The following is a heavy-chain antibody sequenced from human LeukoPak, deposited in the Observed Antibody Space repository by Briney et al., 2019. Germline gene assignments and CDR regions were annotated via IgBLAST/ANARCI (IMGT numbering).Heavy chain of an antibody. CDR1: GGSISSYY. CDR2: IYTSGST. D-gene: IGHD2-15*01. CDR3: ARARVVAATPYYFDY. V-gene: IGHV4-4*09. Sequence: SETLSLTCTVSGGSISSYYWSWIRQPPGKGLEWIGYIYTSGSTNYNPSLESRVTISVDTSKNQFSLKLSSVTAADTAVYYCARARVVAATPYYFDYWGQGTLVTVSS. J-gene: IGHJ4*02.